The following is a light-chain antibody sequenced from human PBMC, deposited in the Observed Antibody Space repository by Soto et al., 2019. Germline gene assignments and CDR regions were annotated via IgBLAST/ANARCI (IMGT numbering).Light chain of an antibody. V-gene: IGKV1D-13*01. CDR1: QGISSA. Sequence: AIQLTQSPSSLSASVGDRVTITCRASQGISSALAWYQHKSGKPPKSLIYDASSLESGVPSRFSGTGSGTDFTLTISSLQTEDFATYYCQQFNNYPLSIGGGTKVEI. CDR2: DAS. J-gene: IGKJ4*01. CDR3: QQFNNYPLS.